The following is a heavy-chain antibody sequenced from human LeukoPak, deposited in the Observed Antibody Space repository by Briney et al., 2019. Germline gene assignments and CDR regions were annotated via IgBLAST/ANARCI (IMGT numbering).Heavy chain of an antibody. CDR2: IYATGST. CDR3: ARGGQSRLLWFGEGAYGMDV. CDR1: GGSISSYY. V-gene: IGHV4-4*09. J-gene: IGHJ6*02. Sequence: PSETLSLTCTVSGGSISSYYWSRIRQPPGKGLEWIGYIYATGSTNYNPSLKSRVTISVDTSKNQFSLNLRSVTAADTAVYYCARGGQSRLLWFGEGAYGMDVWGQGTTVTVSS. D-gene: IGHD3-10*01.